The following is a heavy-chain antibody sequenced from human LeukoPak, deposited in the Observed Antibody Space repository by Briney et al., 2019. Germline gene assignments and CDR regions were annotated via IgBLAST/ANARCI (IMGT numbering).Heavy chain of an antibody. J-gene: IGHJ6*04. CDR2: ISSSGSTI. CDR1: GFTFSSYA. V-gene: IGHV3-48*03. D-gene: IGHD5-18*01. CDR3: ARGHTAILYGMDV. Sequence: GRSLRLSCAASGFTFSSYAMHWVRQAPGKGLEWVSYISSSGSTIYYADSVKGRFTISRDDAKNSLYLQMNSLRAEDTAVYYCARGHTAILYGMDVWGKGTTVTVSS.